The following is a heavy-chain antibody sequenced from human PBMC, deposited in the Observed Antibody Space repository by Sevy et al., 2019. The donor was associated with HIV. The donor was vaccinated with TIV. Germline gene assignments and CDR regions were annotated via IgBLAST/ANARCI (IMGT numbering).Heavy chain of an antibody. V-gene: IGHV3-74*01. CDR1: GFTFSHYW. CDR3: ARDRVVGATAAFDI. Sequence: GGSLRLSCAASGFTFSHYWMHLVRQAPGKGLVWVSRINSDGSSTNYADSVKGRFIISRDNAKNTLYLQMNSLRADDTAVFYCARDRVVGATAAFDIWGQGTMVTVSS. J-gene: IGHJ3*02. CDR2: INSDGSST. D-gene: IGHD1-26*01.